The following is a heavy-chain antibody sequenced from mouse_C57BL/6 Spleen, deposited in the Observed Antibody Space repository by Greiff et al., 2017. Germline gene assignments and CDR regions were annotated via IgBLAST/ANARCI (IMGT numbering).Heavy chain of an antibody. CDR1: GYTFTDYY. CDR2: INPYNGGT. CDR3: ARSGYDYGCIGY. J-gene: IGHJ2*01. D-gene: IGHD2-4*01. V-gene: IGHV1-19*01. Sequence: EVQLQQSGPVLVKPGASVKMSCKASGYTFTDYYMNWVKQSHGKSLEWIGVINPYNGGTSYNQKFKGKATLTVDKSSSTAYMELNSLTSEDSAVYYCARSGYDYGCIGYWGQGTTLTVSS.